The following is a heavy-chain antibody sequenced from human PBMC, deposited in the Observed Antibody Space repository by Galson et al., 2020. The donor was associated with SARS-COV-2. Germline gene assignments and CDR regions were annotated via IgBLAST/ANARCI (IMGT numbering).Heavy chain of an antibody. CDR1: GYTFTGYY. V-gene: IGHV1-2*02. Sequence: ASVKVSCKASGYTFTGYYMHWVRQAPGQGLEWMGWINPNSGGTNYAQKFQGRVTMTRDTSISTAYMELSRLRSDDTAVYYCARDQPGYSSSWTFDYWCQGTLVTVSS. CDR2: INPNSGGT. D-gene: IGHD6-13*01. J-gene: IGHJ4*02. CDR3: ARDQPGYSSSWTFDY.